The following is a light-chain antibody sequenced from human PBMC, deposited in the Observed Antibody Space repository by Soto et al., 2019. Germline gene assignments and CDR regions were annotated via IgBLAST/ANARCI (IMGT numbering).Light chain of an antibody. V-gene: IGLV2-18*02. J-gene: IGLJ2*01. CDR2: EVS. Sequence: QSALTQPPSVSGSPGQSVTISCTGTSSDVGSYNRVSWYQQPPGTAPKVVIYEVSNRPSGVPDRFSGSKSGNTAYLTVSGLQAEDEANYYCSSYAGTNVIFGGGTKLTVL. CDR1: SSDVGSYNR. CDR3: SSYAGTNVI.